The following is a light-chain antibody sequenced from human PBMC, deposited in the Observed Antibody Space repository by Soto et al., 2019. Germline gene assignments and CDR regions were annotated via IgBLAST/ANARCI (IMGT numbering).Light chain of an antibody. CDR2: DAS. CDR3: QQRSNWPPRYT. V-gene: IGKV3-11*01. J-gene: IGKJ2*01. CDR1: QSVSSY. Sequence: EIVLTQSPATLSLSPGERATLSCRASQSVSSYLAWYQQKPGQAPRLLIYDASNRATGIPARFSGSGSGTDFTLTISSLGPEDFAVYHCQQRSNWPPRYTFGQGTKLEIK.